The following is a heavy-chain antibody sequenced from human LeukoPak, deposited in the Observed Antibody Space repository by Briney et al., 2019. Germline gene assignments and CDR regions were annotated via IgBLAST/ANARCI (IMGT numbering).Heavy chain of an antibody. CDR2: ISYDGSNK. J-gene: IGHJ4*02. CDR1: GFTFSSYS. D-gene: IGHD3-3*01. Sequence: GGSLRLSCAASGFTFSSYSMNWVRQAPGKGLEWVAVISYDGSNKYYADSVKGRFTISRDNSKNTLYLQMNSLRGEDTAVYYCAKDPGKFWSGHDYWGQGTLVTVSS. CDR3: AKDPGKFWSGHDY. V-gene: IGHV3-30*18.